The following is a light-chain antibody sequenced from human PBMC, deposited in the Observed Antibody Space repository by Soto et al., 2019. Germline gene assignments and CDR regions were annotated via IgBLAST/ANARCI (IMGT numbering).Light chain of an antibody. CDR1: RGISSY. CDR2: LAS. J-gene: IGKJ4*01. CDR3: PYLNRPPLS. Sequence: IQLTQSPSSLSASVGDRVTITCRASRGISSYLAWYQQKPGKAPKLLIYLASTLQSGVPSRFSGSGSGTDFSHTISSRQAEDVATYCCPYLNRPPLSFGGGTKGEIK. V-gene: IGKV1-9*01.